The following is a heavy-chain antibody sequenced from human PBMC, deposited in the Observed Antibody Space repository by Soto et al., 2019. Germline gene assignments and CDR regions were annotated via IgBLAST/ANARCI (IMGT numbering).Heavy chain of an antibody. V-gene: IGHV2-26*01. CDR3: ARYTRLGVRYYDSSGYPDY. Sequence: GSGPTLVNPTETLTLTCTVSGFSLSNARMGVSWIRQPPGKALEWLAHIFSNDEKSYSTSLKSRLTISKDTSKSQVVLTMTNMDPVDTATYYCARYTRLGVRYYDSSGYPDYWGQGTLVTVSS. CDR2: IFSNDEK. CDR1: GFSLSNARMG. J-gene: IGHJ4*02. D-gene: IGHD3-22*01.